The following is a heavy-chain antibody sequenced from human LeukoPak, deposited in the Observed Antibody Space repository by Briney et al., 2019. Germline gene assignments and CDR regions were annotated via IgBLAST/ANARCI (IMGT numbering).Heavy chain of an antibody. CDR2: ISYDGSNK. J-gene: IGHJ6*02. CDR3: AKVRTVTTRRQGYGMDV. Sequence: GGSLRLSCAASGFTFSSYGMHWVRQAPGKGLEWVAVISYDGSNKYYADSVKGRFTISRDNSKNTLYLQMNSLRAEDTAVYYCAKVRTVTTRRQGYGMDVWGQGTTVTVSS. D-gene: IGHD4-17*01. CDR1: GFTFSSYG. V-gene: IGHV3-30*18.